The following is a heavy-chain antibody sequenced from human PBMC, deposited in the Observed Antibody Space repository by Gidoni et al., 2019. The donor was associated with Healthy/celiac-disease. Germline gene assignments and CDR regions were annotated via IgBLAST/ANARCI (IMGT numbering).Heavy chain of an antibody. V-gene: IGHV3-23*01. CDR3: AKSEARRHYGSGSPYYYGMDV. Sequence: EVQLLESGGGLVQPGGSLRLSCAASGFTFSSYAMSWVRQAPGKGLEWVAAMSGSGGSTYYADSVKGRFTISRDNSKNTLYLQMNSLRAEDTAVYYCAKSEARRHYGSGSPYYYGMDVWGQGTTVTVSS. CDR1: GFTFSSYA. J-gene: IGHJ6*02. CDR2: MSGSGGST. D-gene: IGHD3-10*01.